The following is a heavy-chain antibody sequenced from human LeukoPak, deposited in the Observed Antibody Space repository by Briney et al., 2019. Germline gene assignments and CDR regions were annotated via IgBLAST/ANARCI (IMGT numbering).Heavy chain of an antibody. V-gene: IGHV4-4*07. J-gene: IGHJ4*02. CDR1: GRSISSYY. CDR3: ATASFVSWFAVDQSAALDY. CDR2: IYTSGST. Sequence: SETLSLTCTVSGRSISSYYGMGMRQPAGKGLEGIGRIYTSGSTNYNPSLKSRVTMSVDTSKNQFSLKLSSVTAADPAVYYCATASFVSWFAVDQSAALDYWGQGTLVTVSS. D-gene: IGHD3-10*01.